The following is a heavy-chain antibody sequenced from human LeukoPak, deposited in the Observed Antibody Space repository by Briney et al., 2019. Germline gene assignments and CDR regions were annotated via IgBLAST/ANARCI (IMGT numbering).Heavy chain of an antibody. D-gene: IGHD5-12*01. Sequence: ASVKVSCKASGYTFTSFDINWVRQATGQGPEWMGWMNPNSGNTGYAQKFQGRITMTRDTSIDTAYMELSSLGSEDTAVYYCARNHVPTGLRDVWGTGTPVIVSS. CDR1: GYTFTSFD. CDR3: ARNHVPTGLRDV. V-gene: IGHV1-8*01. J-gene: IGHJ6*04. CDR2: MNPNSGNT.